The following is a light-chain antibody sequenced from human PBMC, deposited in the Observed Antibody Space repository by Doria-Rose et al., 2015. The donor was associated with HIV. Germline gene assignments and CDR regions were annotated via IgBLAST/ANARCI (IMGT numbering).Light chain of an antibody. V-gene: IGKV1-39*01. CDR1: QSISSY. CDR3: QESYSTPGT. J-gene: IGKJ1*01. CDR2: AAS. Sequence: ASVGDRVTITCRASQSISSYLNWYQQKPGKAPKLLIYAASSLQSGVPPRFSGSGSGTEFTLTISSLQPEDFATYYCQESYSTPGTFGQGTKVDIK.